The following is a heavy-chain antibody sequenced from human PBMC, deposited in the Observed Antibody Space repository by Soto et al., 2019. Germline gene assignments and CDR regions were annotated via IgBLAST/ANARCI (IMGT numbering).Heavy chain of an antibody. Sequence: PWWSLRLSCSASVFTVSSNYMNWVRQAPGKGLEWLSIIYSDGTTYYADSVKGRFTISRDNFKNTLYLQMNNLRAEDTAVYYCAILSNWGQGTLVTVSS. D-gene: IGHD6-6*01. J-gene: IGHJ4*02. CDR2: IYSDGTT. CDR1: VFTVSSNY. CDR3: AILSN. V-gene: IGHV3-53*01.